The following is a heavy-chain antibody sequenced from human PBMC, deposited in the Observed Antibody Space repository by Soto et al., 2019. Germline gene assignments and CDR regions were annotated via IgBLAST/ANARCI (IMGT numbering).Heavy chain of an antibody. CDR1: GGSFSGYY. V-gene: IGHV4-34*01. D-gene: IGHD3-9*01. CDR3: ARHRGLRYFDWLLENDY. J-gene: IGHJ4*02. CDR2: INHSGST. Sequence: SETLSLTCAVYGGSFSGYYWSWIRQPPGKGLEWIGEINHSGSTNYNPSLKSRVTISVDTSKNQFSLKVSSVTAADTAVYYCARHRGLRYFDWLLENDYWGQGTLVTVSS.